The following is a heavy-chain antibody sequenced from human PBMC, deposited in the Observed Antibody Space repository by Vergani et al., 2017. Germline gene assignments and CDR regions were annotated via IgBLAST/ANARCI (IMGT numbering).Heavy chain of an antibody. Sequence: QVQLVQSGAEVKKPGSSVKVSCKASGGTFSSYAISWVRQAPGQGLEWMGGIIPIFGTANYAQKFQGRVTITADESTSTASMELSSLRSEDTAVYYCASEWAAYYYDSSGYRYNWFDPWGQGTLVTVSS. CDR3: ASEWAAYYYDSSGYRYNWFDP. V-gene: IGHV1-69*01. J-gene: IGHJ5*02. CDR1: GGTFSSYA. D-gene: IGHD3-22*01. CDR2: IIPIFGTA.